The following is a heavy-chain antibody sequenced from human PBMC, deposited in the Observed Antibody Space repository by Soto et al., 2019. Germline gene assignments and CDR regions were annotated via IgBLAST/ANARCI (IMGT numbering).Heavy chain of an antibody. D-gene: IGHD3-3*01. CDR1: GGSISSSTNY. V-gene: IGHV4-39*01. CDR3: ERLGVTNWFDP. CDR2: IYYTGNT. J-gene: IGHJ5*02. Sequence: SETLSLTCTVSGGSISSSTNYWGWIRQPPGQALEFIGQIYYTGNTYYNPSLKSRVTVSVDTSKNQFSLKLTSVTAADTAVYYCERLGVTNWFDPWGQGTLVTVSS.